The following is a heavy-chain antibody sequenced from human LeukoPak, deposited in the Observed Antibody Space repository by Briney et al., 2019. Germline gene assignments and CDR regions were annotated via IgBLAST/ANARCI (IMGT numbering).Heavy chain of an antibody. V-gene: IGHV3-30*03. J-gene: IGHJ4*02. CDR1: GFTFSSYG. CDR2: ISYDGSNK. Sequence: GRSLRLSCAASGFTFSSYGMHWVRQAPGKGLEWVAVISYDGSNKYYADSVKGRFTISRDNSKNTLYLQMNSLRAEDTAVYYCARAMTTGIFDYWGQGTLVTVSS. CDR3: ARAMTTGIFDY. D-gene: IGHD4-17*01.